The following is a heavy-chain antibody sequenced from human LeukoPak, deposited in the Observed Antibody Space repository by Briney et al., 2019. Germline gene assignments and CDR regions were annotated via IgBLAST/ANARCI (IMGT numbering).Heavy chain of an antibody. D-gene: IGHD3-9*01. CDR3: ARLPANYDILTGYIYYFDY. Sequence: SETLSLTCTVSGGSISSYYWSWIRQPPGKGLEWIGYIYYSGSTNYNPSLKSRVTISVDTSKNQFSLKLSSVTAADTAVYYCARLPANYDILTGYIYYFDYWGQGTLVTVPS. V-gene: IGHV4-59*01. J-gene: IGHJ4*02. CDR1: GGSISSYY. CDR2: IYYSGST.